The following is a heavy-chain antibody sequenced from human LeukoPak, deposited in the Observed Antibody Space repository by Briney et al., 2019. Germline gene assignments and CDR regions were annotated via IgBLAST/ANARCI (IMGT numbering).Heavy chain of an antibody. Sequence: PGGSLRLPCAASGFTFSSYAMSWFRQAPGKGLEWVSAISESGGSTSYADSVKGRFTISRDNSKSTLFLQMNSLRAEDTAVYYCAKSQTYDFWSGSDYYFDYWGQGTLVTVSS. D-gene: IGHD3-3*01. CDR3: AKSQTYDFWSGSDYYFDY. CDR1: GFTFSSYA. CDR2: ISESGGST. V-gene: IGHV3-23*01. J-gene: IGHJ4*02.